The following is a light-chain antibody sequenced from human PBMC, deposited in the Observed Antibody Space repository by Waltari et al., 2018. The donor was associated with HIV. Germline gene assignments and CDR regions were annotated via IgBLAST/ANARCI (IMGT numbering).Light chain of an antibody. CDR2: DGN. J-gene: IGLJ3*02. Sequence: SSELTQDPAVSVALGQTDRITCQGDSLGKDSARWCRQKPGQAPIVVIHDGNQRSSWIPARFSGSSSGDTASLTITGAQAQDEADYFFYSRDNTGYHWVFGGGTKLTVL. CDR1: SLGKDS. V-gene: IGLV3-19*01. CDR3: YSRDNTGYHWV.